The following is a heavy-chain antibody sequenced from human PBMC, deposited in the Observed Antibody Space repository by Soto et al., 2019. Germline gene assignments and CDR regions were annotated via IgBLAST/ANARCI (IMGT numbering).Heavy chain of an antibody. V-gene: IGHV4-31*03. CDR2: IHYSGTT. CDR1: GGSISSGCYY. CDR3: ARDIGDGYYDS. J-gene: IGHJ4*02. Sequence: VQLQESGPGLVRPSQTLSLSCTVSGGSISSGCYYWTWIRQHPGKGLEWIGYIHYSGTTYYSPSLKSRVTISSDTSNKHFSLKLTSVTAADTAIYYCARDIGDGYYDSWGQGTLVTVSS.